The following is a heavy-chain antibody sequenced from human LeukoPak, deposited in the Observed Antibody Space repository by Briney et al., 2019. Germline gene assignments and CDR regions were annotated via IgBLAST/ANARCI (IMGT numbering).Heavy chain of an antibody. CDR1: GFIFSSYA. Sequence: GSLRLSCGASGFIFSSYAMTWVRQAPGKGLEWVSGISASGINTYYADSVKGRFTISRDNSKDTLYLQMNNLRAEDTAIYYCAKLGGPYNWDYAGLNYMDVWGKGTTFTVSS. D-gene: IGHD1-7*01. CDR3: AKLGGPYNWDYAGLNYMDV. V-gene: IGHV3-23*01. J-gene: IGHJ6*03. CDR2: ISASGINT.